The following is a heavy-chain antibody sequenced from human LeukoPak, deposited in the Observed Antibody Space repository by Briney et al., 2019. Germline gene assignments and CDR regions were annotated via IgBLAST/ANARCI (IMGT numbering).Heavy chain of an antibody. CDR1: GFTFSSYS. D-gene: IGHD5-24*01. V-gene: IGHV3-21*01. J-gene: IGHJ3*02. CDR3: AREKLRDGAFDT. Sequence: PGGSLRLSCAASGFTFSSYSMNWVRQAPGKGLEWVSSISSSSSYIYYADSVKGRFTISRDNAKNSLYLQMNSLRAEDTAVYYCAREKLRDGAFDTWGQGTMVTVSS. CDR2: ISSSSSYI.